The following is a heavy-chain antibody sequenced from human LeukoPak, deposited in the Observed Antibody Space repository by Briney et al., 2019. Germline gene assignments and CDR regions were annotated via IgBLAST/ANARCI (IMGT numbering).Heavy chain of an antibody. CDR2: IYHSGST. J-gene: IGHJ4*02. D-gene: IGHD3-10*01. Sequence: SQTLSLTCAVSGGSISSGGYSWSWIRQPPGKGLEWIGYIYHSGSTYYNPSLKSRVTISVDRSKNQFSLKLSSVTAADTAVYYCARASGPKYYFDYWGQGTLVTVSS. V-gene: IGHV4-30-2*01. CDR1: GGSISSGGYS. CDR3: ARASGPKYYFDY.